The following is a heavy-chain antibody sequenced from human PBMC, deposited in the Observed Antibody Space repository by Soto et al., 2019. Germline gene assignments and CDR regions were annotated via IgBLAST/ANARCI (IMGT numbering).Heavy chain of an antibody. V-gene: IGHV4-30-4*01. CDR1: GGSISSGDYY. Sequence: QVQLQESGPGLVKPSQTLSLTCTVSGGSISSGDYYWSWIRQPPGKSLEWIGYIYYSGTTYYNPTLESRVTISVDTSKNQFSLKLSSVTAADTAVYYCGRVGNMITFGGVIANPFDYWGQGTLVTVSS. CDR2: IYYSGTT. J-gene: IGHJ4*02. CDR3: GRVGNMITFGGVIANPFDY. D-gene: IGHD3-16*02.